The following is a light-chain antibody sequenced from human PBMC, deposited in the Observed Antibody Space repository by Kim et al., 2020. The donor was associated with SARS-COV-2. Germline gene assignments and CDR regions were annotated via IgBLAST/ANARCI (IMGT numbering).Light chain of an antibody. Sequence: GQRVTISCSGSSSNLGSNHVYWYQQFPGVAPTLLIYNTNQGPSGVPERFSGSRSGTSASLTISGLRSEDEADSYCSAWDDSLRGRVFGGGTKLTVL. CDR1: SSNLGSNH. V-gene: IGLV1-47*02. CDR2: NTN. J-gene: IGLJ3*02. CDR3: SAWDDSLRGRV.